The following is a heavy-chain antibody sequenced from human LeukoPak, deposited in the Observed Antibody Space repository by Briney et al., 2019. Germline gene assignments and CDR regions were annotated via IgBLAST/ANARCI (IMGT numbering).Heavy chain of an antibody. CDR2: INHSGST. CDR1: GGSFSAYY. D-gene: IGHD4-17*01. Sequence: SETLSLTCAVYGGSFSAYYWSWIRQPPGQGLEWNGEINHSGSTNYNPSLKSRVTISVDTSKNQFSLKLTPVTAADTAVYYCARDYGDYVHYYMDVWGKGTTVTVSS. J-gene: IGHJ6*03. V-gene: IGHV4-34*01. CDR3: ARDYGDYVHYYMDV.